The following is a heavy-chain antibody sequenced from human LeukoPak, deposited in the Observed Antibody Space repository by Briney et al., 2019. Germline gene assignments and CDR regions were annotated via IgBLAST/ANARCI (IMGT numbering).Heavy chain of an antibody. CDR1: GGSFSGYY. J-gene: IGHJ5*02. V-gene: IGHV4-59*01. CDR2: IYYSGST. CDR3: SREEIRSWFDP. D-gene: IGHD5-24*01. Sequence: SETLSLTCAVHGGSFSGYYWSWIRQPPGKGLEWIGYIYYSGSTNYNPSLKSRVTISVDTSKNQFSLKLSSVTAADTAVYYCSREEIRSWFDPWGQGTLVTVSS.